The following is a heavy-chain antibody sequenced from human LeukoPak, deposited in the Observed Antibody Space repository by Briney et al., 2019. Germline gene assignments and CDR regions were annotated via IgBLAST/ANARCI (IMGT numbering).Heavy chain of an antibody. V-gene: IGHV3-23*01. CDR3: AKGESDIVVVPGADAFDT. Sequence: GGSLRLSCAASRFTFSTYTMTWVRQAPGKGLEWVSGISGPGGLTDYADSVKGRFTISRDNSKNTLFLQMNSLRAEDTATYYCAKGESDIVVVPGADAFDTWGQGTIVIVPS. CDR2: ISGPGGLT. CDR1: RFTFSTYT. J-gene: IGHJ3*02. D-gene: IGHD2-2*01.